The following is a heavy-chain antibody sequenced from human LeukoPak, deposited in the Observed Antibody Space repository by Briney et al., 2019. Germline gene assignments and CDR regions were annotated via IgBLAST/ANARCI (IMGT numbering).Heavy chain of an antibody. CDR3: ARLQASPYYFDY. V-gene: IGHV4-38-2*01. CDR2: IYHSGST. J-gene: IGHJ4*02. CDR1: GYSISSGYY. Sequence: PSETLSLTCAVSGYSISSGYYWGWIRQPPGKGLEWIGSIYHSGSTYYNPSLKSRVTISVDTSKNQFSLKLSSVTAADTAVYYCARLQASPYYFDYWGQETLVTVSS.